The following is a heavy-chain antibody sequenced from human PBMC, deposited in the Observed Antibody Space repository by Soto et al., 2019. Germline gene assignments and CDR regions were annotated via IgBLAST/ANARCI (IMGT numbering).Heavy chain of an antibody. V-gene: IGHV1-3*01. CDR1: GYTFTSYA. Sequence: ASVKVSCKASGYTFTSYAMHWVRQAPGQRLEWMGWINAGNGNTKYSQKFQGRVTITRDTSASTAYMELSSLRSEDTAVYYCAREGTFLERPNFDYWGQGTLVTVSS. J-gene: IGHJ4*02. CDR2: INAGNGNT. CDR3: AREGTFLERPNFDY. D-gene: IGHD3-3*01.